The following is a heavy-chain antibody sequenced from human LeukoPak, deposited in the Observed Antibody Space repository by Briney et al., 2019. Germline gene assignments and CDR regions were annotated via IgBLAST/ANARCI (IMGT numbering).Heavy chain of an antibody. CDR2: MNPNSGNT. J-gene: IGHJ4*02. CDR3: ARAPSGYSSSWYLDY. D-gene: IGHD6-13*01. Sequence: GASVTVSFKASGYTFTSYDINWVRQATGQGREWMGWMNPNSGNTGYAQKFQGRVTMTRNTSISTAYMELSSLRSEDTAVYYCARAPSGYSSSWYLDYWGQGTLVTVSS. V-gene: IGHV1-8*01. CDR1: GYTFTSYD.